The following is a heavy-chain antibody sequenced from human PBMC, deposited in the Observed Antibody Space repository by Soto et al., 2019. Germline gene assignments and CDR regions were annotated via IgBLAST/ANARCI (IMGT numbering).Heavy chain of an antibody. D-gene: IGHD3-10*01. CDR2: IIPIFGTA. CDR3: ARQYYYGSGSPLVRGMDV. V-gene: IGHV1-69*01. Sequence: QVQLVQSGAEVKKPGSSVKVSCKASGGTFSSYAISWVRQAPGQGLEWMGGIIPIFGTANYAQKFQGRVTITADESTSTAYMELSSLRSEDTAVYYCARQYYYGSGSPLVRGMDVWGQGTTVTVSS. CDR1: GGTFSSYA. J-gene: IGHJ6*02.